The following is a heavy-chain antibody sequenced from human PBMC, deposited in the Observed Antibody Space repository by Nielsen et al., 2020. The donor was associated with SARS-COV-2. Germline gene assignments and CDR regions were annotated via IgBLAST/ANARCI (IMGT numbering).Heavy chain of an antibody. CDR3: ARALVGATAPLYYYYGMDV. CDR2: ISYDGSNK. CDR1: GFTFSSYA. V-gene: IGHV3-30-3*01. D-gene: IGHD1-26*01. J-gene: IGHJ6*02. Sequence: GGSLRLSCAASGFTFSSYAMHWVRQAPGKGLEWVAVISYDGSNKYYADSVKGRFTISRDNSKNTLYLQMNSLRAEDTAVYYCARALVGATAPLYYYYGMDVWGQGTTVTVSS.